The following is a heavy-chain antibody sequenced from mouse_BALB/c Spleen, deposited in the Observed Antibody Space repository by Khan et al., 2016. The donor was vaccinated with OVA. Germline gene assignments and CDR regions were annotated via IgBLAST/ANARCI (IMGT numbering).Heavy chain of an antibody. CDR3: IRSVHCGSSTWLAY. V-gene: IGHV1-69*02. CDR2: IDPSDSYT. Sequence: QVQLQQSGAELVKPGASVQLSCKASGYPLTSYWLHWVKQRPGQGLEWIGEIDPSDSYTNYNQKFKAKATVTVDKSSSTTYMQLSSLTSEDSAVYYCIRSVHCGSSTWLAYWGQGTLVTVSA. J-gene: IGHJ3*01. D-gene: IGHD1-1*01. CDR1: GYPLTSYW.